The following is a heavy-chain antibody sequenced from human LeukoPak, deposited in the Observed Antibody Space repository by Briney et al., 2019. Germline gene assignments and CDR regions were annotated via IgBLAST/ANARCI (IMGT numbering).Heavy chain of an antibody. Sequence: SETLSLTCAVSGGSFSGYYWSWIRQPPGKGLEWIGEINHSGSTNYNPSLKSRVTISVDTSKNQFSLKLSSVTAADTAVYYCARHSRTYYAFDYWGEGTLVTVSS. V-gene: IGHV4-34*01. J-gene: IGHJ4*02. CDR3: ARHSRTYYAFDY. CDR1: GGSFSGYY. D-gene: IGHD1-26*01. CDR2: INHSGST.